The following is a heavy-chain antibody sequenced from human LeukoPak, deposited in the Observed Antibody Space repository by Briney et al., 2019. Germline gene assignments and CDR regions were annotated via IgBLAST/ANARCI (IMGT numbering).Heavy chain of an antibody. CDR1: GGSISSSSYY. V-gene: IGHV4-39*01. J-gene: IGHJ6*02. Sequence: SETLSLTCTVSGGSISSSSYYWGWIRQPPGKGLEWIGSIYYSGSTYYNPSLKSRVTISVDTSKNQFSLKLSSVTAADTAVYYCARRYFDWLHYYYYGMDVGGQGTTVTVSS. CDR3: ARRYFDWLHYYYYGMDV. D-gene: IGHD3-9*01. CDR2: IYYSGST.